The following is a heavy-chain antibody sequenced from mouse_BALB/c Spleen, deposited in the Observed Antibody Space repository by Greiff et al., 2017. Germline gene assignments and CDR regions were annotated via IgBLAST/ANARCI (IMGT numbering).Heavy chain of an antibody. J-gene: IGHJ1*01. D-gene: IGHD1-1*01. CDR1: GYTFTSYL. V-gene: IGHV1-69*02. CDR3: AREDDGSNLDD. CDR2: INPSDSET. Sequence: QVQLQQPGAELVKPGASVKLSCKASGYTFTSYLMNWVKQRPGRGLEWIGRINPSDSETHYNQKFKDKATLTVDKSSSTAYIQLSSLTSEDSAVYYCAREDDGSNLDDWGAGTTVTVSS.